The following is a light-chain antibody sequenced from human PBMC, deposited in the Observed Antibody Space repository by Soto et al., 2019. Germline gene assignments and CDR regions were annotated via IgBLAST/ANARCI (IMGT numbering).Light chain of an antibody. CDR3: AAWDDSLNAWA. Sequence: QSVLTQPPSASGTPGQRVTISCSGSSSNIGRNTVKWYRQLPGTAPKLLIGSSDQRPSGVPDRFSGSQSGTSASLAIRGLQSEDAADYICAAWDDSLNAWAFGGGTKLAVL. V-gene: IGLV1-44*01. CDR1: SSNIGRNT. CDR2: SSD. J-gene: IGLJ3*02.